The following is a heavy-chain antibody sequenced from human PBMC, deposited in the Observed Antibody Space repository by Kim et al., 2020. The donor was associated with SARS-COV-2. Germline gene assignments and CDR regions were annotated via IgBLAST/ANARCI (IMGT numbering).Heavy chain of an antibody. CDR1: GGSISSYY. CDR3: ARTTIAAAGTPDY. D-gene: IGHD6-13*01. J-gene: IGHJ4*02. V-gene: IGHV4-59*08. CDR2: IYYSGST. Sequence: SETLSLTCTVSGGSISSYYWSWIRQPPGKGLEWIGYIYYSGSTNYNPSLKSRVTISVDTSKNQFSLKLSSVTAADTAVYYCARTTIAAAGTPDYWGQGTLVTVSS.